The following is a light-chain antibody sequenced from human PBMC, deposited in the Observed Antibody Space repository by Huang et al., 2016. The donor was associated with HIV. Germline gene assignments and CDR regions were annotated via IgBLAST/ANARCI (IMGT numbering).Light chain of an antibody. CDR3: QQSYS. CDR2: AAS. J-gene: IGKJ3*01. V-gene: IGKV1-39*01. CDR1: QSISSY. Sequence: DIQMTQSPSSLSASVGDRVTITCRASQSISSYLNWYQQKPGKAPKLLIYAASRLQSAVPSRFSGSGSGTDFTLTISSLQPEDFATYYCQQSYSFGPGTKVDIK.